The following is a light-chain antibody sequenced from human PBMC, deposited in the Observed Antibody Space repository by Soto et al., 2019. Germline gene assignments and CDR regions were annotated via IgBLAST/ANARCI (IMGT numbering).Light chain of an antibody. Sequence: EIVMTQSPATLSVSPGERAILSCRASKSVSNNLAWYQQKPGQAPRLLIYGASTRATGIPARFSGSGSGTEFTLRISSLQPEDFAIYYCQQYNNWPPLTFGGGTKVEIK. CDR3: QQYNNWPPLT. CDR1: KSVSNN. J-gene: IGKJ4*01. CDR2: GAS. V-gene: IGKV3-15*01.